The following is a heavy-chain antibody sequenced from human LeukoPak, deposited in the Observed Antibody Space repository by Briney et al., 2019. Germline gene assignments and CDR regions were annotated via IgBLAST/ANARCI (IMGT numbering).Heavy chain of an antibody. D-gene: IGHD6-6*01. J-gene: IGHJ2*01. CDR3: ARRRQYDSSLFWNFDL. CDR2: INHSGGT. Sequence: SETLSLTCAVYGGSFSGYYWSWIRQSPGKGLEWIGEINHSGGTNYNPSLKSRLTISVDTSKNQFSLKLNSVTAADTAVYYCARRRQYDSSLFWNFDLWGRGTLVTVSS. CDR1: GGSFSGYY. V-gene: IGHV4-34*01.